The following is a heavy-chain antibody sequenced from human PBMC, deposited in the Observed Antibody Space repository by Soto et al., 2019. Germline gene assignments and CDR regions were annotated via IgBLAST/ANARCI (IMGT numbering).Heavy chain of an antibody. CDR3: ARDHQLLESLDP. D-gene: IGHD3-3*01. CDR2: IWYDGSNK. J-gene: IGHJ5*02. Sequence: PGGSLRLSCAASGFTCSSYGMHWVRQAPGKGLEWVAVIWYDGSNKYYADSVKGRFTISRDNSKNTLYLQMNSLRAEDTAVYYCARDHQLLESLDPLGQGNLVTGSS. CDR1: GFTCSSYG. V-gene: IGHV3-33*01.